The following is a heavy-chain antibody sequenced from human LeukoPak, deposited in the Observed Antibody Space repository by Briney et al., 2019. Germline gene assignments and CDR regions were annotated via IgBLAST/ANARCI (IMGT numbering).Heavy chain of an antibody. V-gene: IGHV3-48*04. CDR1: KFTFSHYW. CDR2: ISSSGSTI. J-gene: IGHJ6*04. D-gene: IGHD3-10*02. CDR3: AELGITMIGGV. Sequence: GGSLRLSCAASKFTFSHYWMNWVRQAPGKGLEWVSYISSSGSTIYYADSVKGRFTISRDNAKNSLYLQMNSLRAEDTAVYYCAELGITMIGGVWGKGTTVTISS.